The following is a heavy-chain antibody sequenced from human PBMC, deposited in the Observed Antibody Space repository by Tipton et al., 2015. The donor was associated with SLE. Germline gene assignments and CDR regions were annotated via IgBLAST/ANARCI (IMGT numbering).Heavy chain of an antibody. V-gene: IGHV3-23*01. D-gene: IGHD3-22*01. CDR1: GFTFSSYA. Sequence: SLRLSCAASGFTFSSYAMSWVRQAPGKGLEWVSGISGGGGSTYYADSGKGRFTISRDNSKNTLYLQMNSLRAEDTAVYYCAKAVLDDSSDYALPLANWGQGTLVTVSS. CDR3: AKAVLDDSSDYALPLAN. CDR2: ISGGGGST. J-gene: IGHJ4*02.